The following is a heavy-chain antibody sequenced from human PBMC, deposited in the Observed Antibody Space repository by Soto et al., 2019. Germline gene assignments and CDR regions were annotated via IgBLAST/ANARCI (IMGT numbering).Heavy chain of an antibody. Sequence: QVQLQESGPGLVKPSQTLSLTCTVSGGSISSGGYYWSWIRQHPGKGLEWIGYIYYSGSTYYNPSLRCRVTISVDTSKNQFSLKLSSVTAADTAVYYCARGLLWFGDKAFDIWGQGTMVTVSS. CDR2: IYYSGST. CDR1: GGSISSGGYY. V-gene: IGHV4-31*03. D-gene: IGHD3-10*01. CDR3: ARGLLWFGDKAFDI. J-gene: IGHJ3*02.